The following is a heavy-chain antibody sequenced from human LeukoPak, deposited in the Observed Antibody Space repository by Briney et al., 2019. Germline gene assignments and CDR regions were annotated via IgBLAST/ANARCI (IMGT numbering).Heavy chain of an antibody. CDR2: ISGSGGST. V-gene: IGHV3-23*01. J-gene: IGHJ4*02. Sequence: GGSLRLSCAASGFTFSSYAMSWVRQAPGKGLEWVSAISGSGGSTYYADSVKGRFTISRDNSKNTLYLQMNSLRAEDTAVYYCAKVQSRVGYNRNFDYWGQGTLVTVSS. CDR1: GFTFSSYA. CDR3: AKVQSRVGYNRNFDY. D-gene: IGHD5-24*01.